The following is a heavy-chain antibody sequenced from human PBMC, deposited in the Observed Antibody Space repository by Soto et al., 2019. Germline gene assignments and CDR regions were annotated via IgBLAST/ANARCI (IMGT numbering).Heavy chain of an antibody. D-gene: IGHD3-10*01. CDR3: ARDRAGSQGLDV. J-gene: IGHJ3*01. V-gene: IGHV3-53*01. CDR1: GFTVSGNY. CDR2: IYSRGDT. Sequence: GGSLRLSCPAVGFTVSGNYMIWFRQAPGKGLEWVSVIYSRGDTYYAESMKGRFTISRDTSKNTVYLQIDNIRHEDTALYYCARDRAGSQGLDVWGQGTMVTVSS.